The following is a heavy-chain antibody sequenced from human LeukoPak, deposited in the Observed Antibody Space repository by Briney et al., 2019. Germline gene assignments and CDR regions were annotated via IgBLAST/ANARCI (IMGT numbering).Heavy chain of an antibody. D-gene: IGHD5-18*01. V-gene: IGHV3-7*01. Sequence: GSLRLFCSVSGLTLSSSWMGWVRQAPGKGLGWVASINPDGNKKYSADSVKGRFTISRDNAENSLYLQMNSLRVEDTAFYYCARDLAYSRLDYWGQGMLVTVSS. CDR1: GLTLSSSW. CDR3: ARDLAYSRLDY. J-gene: IGHJ4*02. CDR2: INPDGNKK.